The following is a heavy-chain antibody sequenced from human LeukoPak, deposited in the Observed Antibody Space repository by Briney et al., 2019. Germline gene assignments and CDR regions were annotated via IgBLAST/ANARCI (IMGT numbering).Heavy chain of an antibody. CDR1: GFTVITND. CDR3: ARGVEPLAANTLAY. V-gene: IGHV3-53*01. CDR2: LYSDGNT. Sequence: QAGGSLRLSCAASGFTVITNDMTWVRQARGKGLEWVSVLYSDGNTKYADSVQGRFTISRDNSKNTLYLEMNSLSPDDTAVYYCARGVEPLAANTLAYWGQGTLVTVSS. D-gene: IGHD1-14*01. J-gene: IGHJ4*02.